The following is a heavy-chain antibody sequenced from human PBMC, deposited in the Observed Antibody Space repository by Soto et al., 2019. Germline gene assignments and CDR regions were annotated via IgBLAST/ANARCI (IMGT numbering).Heavy chain of an antibody. Sequence: ASVKVSCKASGYTFTSYGISWVRQAPGQGLEWMGWISAYNGNTNYAQKLQGRVTMTTDTSTSTAYMELRSLRSDDTAAYYCARGVAVAGEPGNWFDPWGQGTLVTVSS. CDR3: ARGVAVAGEPGNWFDP. CDR1: GYTFTSYG. D-gene: IGHD6-19*01. J-gene: IGHJ5*02. CDR2: ISAYNGNT. V-gene: IGHV1-18*04.